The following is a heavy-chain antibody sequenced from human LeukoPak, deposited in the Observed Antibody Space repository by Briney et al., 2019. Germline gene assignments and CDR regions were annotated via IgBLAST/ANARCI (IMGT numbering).Heavy chain of an antibody. CDR3: ASTYYDSSGYLYYFDY. V-gene: IGHV4-4*02. CDR1: GGSISSSNW. J-gene: IGHJ4*02. CDR2: IYHSGST. D-gene: IGHD3-22*01. Sequence: SGTLSLTCAVSGGSISSSNWWSWVRQPPGKGLEWIGEIYHSGSTNYNPSLKSRVTISVDKSKNQFSLKLSSVTAADTAVYYCASTYYDSSGYLYYFDYWGQGTLVTVSS.